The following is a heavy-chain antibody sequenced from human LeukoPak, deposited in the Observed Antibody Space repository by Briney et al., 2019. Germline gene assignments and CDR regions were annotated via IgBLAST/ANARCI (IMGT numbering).Heavy chain of an antibody. J-gene: IGHJ6*02. CDR1: GFTFDDYA. Sequence: GGSLRLSCAASGFTFDDYAMHWVRQAPGKGLEWVSGISWNSGSIGYADSVKGRFTISRDNAKNSLYLQMNSLRAEDTALYYCVKDEAGLDVWGQGTTVTVSS. V-gene: IGHV3-9*01. CDR2: ISWNSGSI. CDR3: VKDEAGLDV.